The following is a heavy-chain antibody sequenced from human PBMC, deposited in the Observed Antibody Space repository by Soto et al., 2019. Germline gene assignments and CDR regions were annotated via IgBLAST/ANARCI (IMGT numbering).Heavy chain of an antibody. V-gene: IGHV3-30-3*01. D-gene: IGHD6-19*01. J-gene: IGHJ6*02. Sequence: QVQLVESGGGVVQPGRSLRLSCAASGFTFSSYAMHWVRQAPGKGLEWVAVISYDGSNKYYADSVKGRFTISRDNSKNPLYLQMNSLRAEDTAVYYCARVEGKIAVAALDVWGQGTTVTVSS. CDR1: GFTFSSYA. CDR2: ISYDGSNK. CDR3: ARVEGKIAVAALDV.